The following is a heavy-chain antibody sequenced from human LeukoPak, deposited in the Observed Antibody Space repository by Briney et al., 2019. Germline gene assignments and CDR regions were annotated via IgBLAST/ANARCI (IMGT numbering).Heavy chain of an antibody. Sequence: SVKVPCKASGGTFSSYAISWVRQAPGQGLEWMGGIIPIFGTANYAQKFQGRVTITTDESTSTAYMELSSLRSEDTAVYYCARGPELERFDYWGQGTLVTVSS. CDR1: GGTFSSYA. V-gene: IGHV1-69*05. D-gene: IGHD1-1*01. J-gene: IGHJ4*02. CDR3: ARGPELERFDY. CDR2: IIPIFGTA.